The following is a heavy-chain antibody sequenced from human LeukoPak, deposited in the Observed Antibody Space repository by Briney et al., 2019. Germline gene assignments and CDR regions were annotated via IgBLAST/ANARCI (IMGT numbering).Heavy chain of an antibody. CDR1: GGTFSSYA. CDR2: IIPILGIA. V-gene: IGHV1-69*04. D-gene: IGHD5-12*01. Sequence: GASVKVSCKASGGTFSSYAISWVRQAPGQGLEWMGRIIPILGIANYAQKFQGRVTITADKSTSAAYMELSSLRSEDTAVYYCARDLDWGDGYEYYYGMDVWGQGTTVTVSS. J-gene: IGHJ6*02. CDR3: ARDLDWGDGYEYYYGMDV.